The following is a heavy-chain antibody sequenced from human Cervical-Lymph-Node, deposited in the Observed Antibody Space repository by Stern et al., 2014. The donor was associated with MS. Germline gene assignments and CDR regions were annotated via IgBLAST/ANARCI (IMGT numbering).Heavy chain of an antibody. CDR1: GGTVSSGSYY. V-gene: IGHV4-61*01. D-gene: IGHD5-24*01. J-gene: IGHJ4*02. Sequence: QVQLQESGPGLAKPSETLSLSCSVSGGTVSSGSYYWNWIRQPPGKGPEWIGYIDYRGRTDYNPSFKSRVTISVDTSKNQFSLKLRSVTAADTALYYCARERGDGYNFVDYWGQGILVTVSS. CDR3: ARERGDGYNFVDY. CDR2: IDYRGRT.